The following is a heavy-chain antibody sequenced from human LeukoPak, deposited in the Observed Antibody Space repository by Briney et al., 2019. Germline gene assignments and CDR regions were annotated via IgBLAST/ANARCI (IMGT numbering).Heavy chain of an antibody. CDR2: IDHSGST. CDR3: ARLKATVSIHAYFDS. J-gene: IGHJ4*02. Sequence: SETLSLTCTVSGGSFSSYYWTWIRQPPGKGLEWIGYIDHSGSTNYNPTLKSRVSISSDTSKNQFSLELSSVTAADTAVYYCARLKATVSIHAYFDSWGQGTLVTVSS. CDR1: GGSFSSYY. V-gene: IGHV4-59*01. D-gene: IGHD4-17*01.